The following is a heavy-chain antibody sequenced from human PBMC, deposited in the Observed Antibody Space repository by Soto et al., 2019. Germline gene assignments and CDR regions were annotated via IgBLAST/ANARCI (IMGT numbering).Heavy chain of an antibody. J-gene: IGHJ4*02. V-gene: IGHV3-23*01. CDR2: ISGSGGST. D-gene: IGHD3-10*01. Sequence: GGSLRLSCAASGFTFSSYAMSWVRQAPGKGLEWVSAISGSGGSTYYADSVKGRFTISRDNSKNTLYLQMNSLRAEDTAVYYCARGSTDSYPGSRIFDFWGRGTLVTAPQ. CDR3: ARGSTDSYPGSRIFDF. CDR1: GFTFSSYA.